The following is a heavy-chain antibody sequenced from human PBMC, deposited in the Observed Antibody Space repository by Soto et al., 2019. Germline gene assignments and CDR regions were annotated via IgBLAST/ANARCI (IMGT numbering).Heavy chain of an antibody. V-gene: IGHV5-51*01. CDR2: IYPGDSDT. CDR3: ARSERGGWSF. Sequence: PGESLKISCKGSGYSFTSYWIGWVRQMPGKGLEWMGFIYPGDSDTRYSPSFQGQVTMSVDKFIDTAHLQWRSLQASDTAMYYCARSERGGWSFWGQGTLVTVSS. CDR1: GYSFTSYW. J-gene: IGHJ4*02. D-gene: IGHD6-19*01.